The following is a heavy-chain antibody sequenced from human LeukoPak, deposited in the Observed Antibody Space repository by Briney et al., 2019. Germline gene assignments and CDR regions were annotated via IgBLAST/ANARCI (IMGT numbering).Heavy chain of an antibody. CDR3: ATDQYDFWSGLFDY. V-gene: IGHV1-24*01. D-gene: IGHD3-3*01. CDR2: FDPEDGET. J-gene: IGHJ4*02. CDR1: VYTLTELS. Sequence: ASVKVSCKVSVYTLTELSMHWVRQSPGKGLEWMGGFDPEDGETIYAQKFQGRVTMTEDTSTDTAYMELSSLRSEDTAVYYCATDQYDFWSGLFDYWGQGTLVTVSS.